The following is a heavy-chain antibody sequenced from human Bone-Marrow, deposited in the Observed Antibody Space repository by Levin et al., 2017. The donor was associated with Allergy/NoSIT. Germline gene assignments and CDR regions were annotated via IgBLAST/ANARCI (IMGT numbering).Heavy chain of an antibody. V-gene: IGHV3-53*01. Sequence: GESLKISCAASGFSVSTNYMNWIRQAPGKGLEWVSVIYSDGRTIYADSVKGRVTISRDNLKNTLYLQMNSLGVEDTAVYYCARDQFLHGSASGGWFDPWGQGTLVTVSS. CDR1: GFSVSTNY. D-gene: IGHD3-10*01. CDR3: ARDQFLHGSASGGWFDP. J-gene: IGHJ5*02. CDR2: IYSDGRT.